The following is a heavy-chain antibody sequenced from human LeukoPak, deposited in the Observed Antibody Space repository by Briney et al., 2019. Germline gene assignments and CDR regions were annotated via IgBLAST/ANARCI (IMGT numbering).Heavy chain of an antibody. CDR3: ASSVGYCSGGSCYSWGYFQH. D-gene: IGHD2-15*01. CDR2: IIPIFGTA. Sequence: SLKVSCKASGGTFSSYAISWVRQAPGQGLEWMGGIIPIFGTANYAQKFQGRVTITADESTSTAYIELSSLRSEDTAVYYCASSVGYCSGGSCYSWGYFQHWGQGTLVTVSS. CDR1: GGTFSSYA. J-gene: IGHJ1*01. V-gene: IGHV1-69*01.